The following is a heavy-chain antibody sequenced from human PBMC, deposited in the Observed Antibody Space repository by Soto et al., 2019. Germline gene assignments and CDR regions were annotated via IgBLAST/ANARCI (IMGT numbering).Heavy chain of an antibody. V-gene: IGHV1-18*01. J-gene: IGHJ5*02. Sequence: VASVKVSCKASGYTFTSYGISWVRQAPGQGLEWMGWISTYNGDTNYAQQLQGRVTMTTDTSTSTAYMELRSLRSDDTAVYYCARKYSSSSWFDPWGQGTLVTVSS. CDR1: GYTFTSYG. D-gene: IGHD6-6*01. CDR2: ISTYNGDT. CDR3: ARKYSSSSWFDP.